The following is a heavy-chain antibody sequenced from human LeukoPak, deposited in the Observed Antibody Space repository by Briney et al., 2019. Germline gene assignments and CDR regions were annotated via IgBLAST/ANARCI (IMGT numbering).Heavy chain of an antibody. Sequence: GGSLRLSCAAFRFTFSEYAMHWVRQAPGKGLEWVSVIGGDARSPYYADSVKGRFTISRDNSKNILYLQMDGLRAEDTAVYFCAKDSVARNGIYDAFDIWGQGTTVTVSS. J-gene: IGHJ3*02. D-gene: IGHD6-19*01. CDR3: AKDSVARNGIYDAFDI. CDR1: RFTFSEYA. V-gene: IGHV3-23*01. CDR2: IGGDARSP.